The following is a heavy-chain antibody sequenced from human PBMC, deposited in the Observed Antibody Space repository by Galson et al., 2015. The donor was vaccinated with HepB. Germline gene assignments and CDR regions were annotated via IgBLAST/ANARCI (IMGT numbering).Heavy chain of an antibody. J-gene: IGHJ4*02. CDR2: ISAYSGST. CDR3: AKEYCTSISCHPFGDS. CDR1: GYIFTNYA. D-gene: IGHD2-2*01. Sequence: SVKVSCKASGYIFTNYAIHWVRQAPGQGLEWMGWISAYSGSTNYTQKFQGRVSMTTDTSTSTAYMELRSLRSDDTAVYYCAKEYCTSISCHPFGDSWGQGTLVTVSS. V-gene: IGHV1-18*01.